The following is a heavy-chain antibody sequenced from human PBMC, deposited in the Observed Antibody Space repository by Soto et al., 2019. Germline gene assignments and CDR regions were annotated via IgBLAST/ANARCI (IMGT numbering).Heavy chain of an antibody. CDR2: ISYDGSNK. CDR1: GFTFSHYA. CDR3: ARSAPYYPLDY. V-gene: IGHV3-30-3*01. Sequence: QVQLVESGGGVVQPGRSLRLSCAASGFTFSHYAMHWVRQAPGKGLEWMAVISYDGSNKYYADSVKGRFTISRDYSKNTLYLQMNSLRAEDTAVYYCARSAPYYPLDYWGQGTLVTVSS. D-gene: IGHD3-22*01. J-gene: IGHJ4*02.